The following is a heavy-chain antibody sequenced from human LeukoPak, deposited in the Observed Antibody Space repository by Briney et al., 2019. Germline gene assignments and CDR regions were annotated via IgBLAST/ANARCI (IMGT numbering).Heavy chain of an antibody. V-gene: IGHV3-23*01. D-gene: IGHD2-15*01. CDR1: GFTFSTYV. J-gene: IGHJ4*02. CDR3: ASRDPCSGGTCYGLRN. CDR2: TTPDGGGT. Sequence: GGSLRLSCAASGFTFSTYVRDWVRQAPGKGLEWVSATTPDGGGTDYADSVKGRFTISRDNSKNTLYLKMDSLRAEDTAVYYCASRDPCSGGTCYGLRNWGQGTLVTVSS.